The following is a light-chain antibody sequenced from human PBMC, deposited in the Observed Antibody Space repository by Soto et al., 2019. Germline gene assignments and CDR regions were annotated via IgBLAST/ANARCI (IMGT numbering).Light chain of an antibody. CDR1: QSVSSSY. Sequence: EIVLTQSPGTLSLSPGERATLSCRASQSVSSSYLAWYQQKPGQAPRLLIYGASSRATGIPDRFSGSGSGTDFTLTISRLEPEDFAVYYCQQYHNWPRTFGQGTKVEIK. V-gene: IGKV3-20*01. J-gene: IGKJ1*01. CDR2: GAS. CDR3: QQYHNWPRT.